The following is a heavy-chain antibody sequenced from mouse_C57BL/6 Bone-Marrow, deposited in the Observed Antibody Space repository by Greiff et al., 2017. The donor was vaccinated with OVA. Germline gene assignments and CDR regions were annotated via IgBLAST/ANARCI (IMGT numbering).Heavy chain of an antibody. CDR1: GYTFTSYW. CDR2: IHPNSGST. D-gene: IGHD6-5*01. Sequence: VQLQQPGAELVKPGASVKLSCKASGYTFTSYWMHWVKQRPGQGLEWIGMIHPNSGSTNYNEKFKSKATLTVDKSSSTAYMQLSSLTSEDSAVYYGAREGRWSARAMDYWGQGTSVTVSS. J-gene: IGHJ4*01. V-gene: IGHV1-64*01. CDR3: AREGRWSARAMDY.